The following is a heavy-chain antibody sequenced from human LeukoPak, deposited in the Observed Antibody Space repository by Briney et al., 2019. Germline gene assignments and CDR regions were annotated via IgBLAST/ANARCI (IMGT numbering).Heavy chain of an antibody. Sequence: ASVKVSCKASGYTFTSYGISWVRQAPGQGLEWMGWISAYNGNTNYAQKLQGRVTMTTDTSTSTAYMELRSLRSDDTAVYYCARERFYSYDSGVLDYWGRETLATVSS. CDR1: GYTFTSYG. V-gene: IGHV1-18*01. J-gene: IGHJ4*02. CDR3: ARERFYSYDSGVLDY. D-gene: IGHD3-22*01. CDR2: ISAYNGNT.